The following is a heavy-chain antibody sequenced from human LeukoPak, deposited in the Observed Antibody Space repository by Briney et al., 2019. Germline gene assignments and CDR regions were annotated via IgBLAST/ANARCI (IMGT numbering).Heavy chain of an antibody. Sequence: GGSLRLSCAASGFTFSSYAMNWVRQAPGKGLEWVSSISSSSSYIYYADSVKGRFTISRDNAKNSLYLQMNSLRAEDTAVYYCARYSGGYYDYYYYMDVWGKGTTVTVSS. D-gene: IGHD1-26*01. J-gene: IGHJ6*03. CDR3: ARYSGGYYDYYYYMDV. V-gene: IGHV3-21*01. CDR1: GFTFSSYA. CDR2: ISSSSSYI.